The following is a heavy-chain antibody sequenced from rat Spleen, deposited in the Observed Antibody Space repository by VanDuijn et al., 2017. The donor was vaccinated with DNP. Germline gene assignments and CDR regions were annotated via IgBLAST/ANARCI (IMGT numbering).Heavy chain of an antibody. Sequence: EVQLVESGGGLVQPGRSLKLSCAASGFTFRSFPMAWVRQAPTKGLEWVASISTGAGNTYYRDSVKGRFTISRDNAENTVYLQMNSLRSEDTATYYCVKDIRGGSAFDYWGQGVMVTVSS. CDR1: GFTFRSFP. J-gene: IGHJ2*01. CDR2: ISTGAGNT. CDR3: VKDIRGGSAFDY. D-gene: IGHD1-11*01. V-gene: IGHV5S13*01.